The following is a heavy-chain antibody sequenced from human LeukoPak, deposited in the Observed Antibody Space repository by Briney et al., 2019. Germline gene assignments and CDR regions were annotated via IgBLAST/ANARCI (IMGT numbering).Heavy chain of an antibody. V-gene: IGHV4-4*07. CDR3: ARDRTTVTHRYYYYYYMDV. CDR2: IYTSGST. D-gene: IGHD4-17*01. CDR1: GGSISSYY. Sequence: SETLSLTCTVSGGSISSYYWSWIRQPAGKGLEWIGRIYTSGSTNYNPSLKSRVTMSVDTSKNQFSLKLSSVTAADTAVYYCARDRTTVTHRYYYYYYMDVWGKGTTVTVSS. J-gene: IGHJ6*03.